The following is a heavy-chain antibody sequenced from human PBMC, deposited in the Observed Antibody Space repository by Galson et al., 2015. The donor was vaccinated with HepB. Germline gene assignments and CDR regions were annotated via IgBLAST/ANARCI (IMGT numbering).Heavy chain of an antibody. Sequence: ETLSLTCAVYGGSFSGYYWSWIRQPPGKGLEWIGEINHSGSTNYNPSLKSRVTISVDTSKNQFSLKLSSVTAADTAVYYCARSWLRRGYGMDVWGQGTTVTVSS. CDR3: ARSWLRRGYGMDV. CDR2: INHSGST. D-gene: IGHD5-12*01. V-gene: IGHV4-34*01. J-gene: IGHJ6*02. CDR1: GGSFSGYY.